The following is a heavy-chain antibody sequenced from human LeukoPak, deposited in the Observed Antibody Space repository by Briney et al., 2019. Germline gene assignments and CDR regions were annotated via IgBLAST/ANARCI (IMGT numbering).Heavy chain of an antibody. V-gene: IGHV3-23*01. D-gene: IGHD3-22*01. Sequence: GGSLRLSCTASGFSGPSSAMAWVRQAPGKGLEWVSHIGAGASNKYYADSVTGRFTISRDYSRKTVYLQMNSLRAEDTAVYYCAQSYDSGGYPLGDSWGQGTLVTVSS. CDR1: GFSGPSSA. J-gene: IGHJ4*02. CDR3: AQSYDSGGYPLGDS. CDR2: IGAGASNK.